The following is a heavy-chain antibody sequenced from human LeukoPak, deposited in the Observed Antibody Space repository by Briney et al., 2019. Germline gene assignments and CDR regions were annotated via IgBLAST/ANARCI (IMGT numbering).Heavy chain of an antibody. CDR1: GYSISSGYY. J-gene: IGHJ5*02. Sequence: PSETLSLTCTVSGYSISSGYYWGWIRQPPGKGLEWIGSIYHSGSTYHNPSLKSRVTISVDTSKNQFSLKLSSVTAADTAVYYCASPYREAWGQGTLVTVSS. CDR2: IYHSGST. V-gene: IGHV4-38-2*02. CDR3: ASPYREA.